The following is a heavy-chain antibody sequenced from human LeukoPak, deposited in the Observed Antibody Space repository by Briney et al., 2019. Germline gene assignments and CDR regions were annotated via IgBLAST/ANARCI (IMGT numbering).Heavy chain of an antibody. Sequence: KPSETLSLTCTVSGGSISSYYWSWIRQPPGKGLEWIGYIYYSGSTNYNPSLKSRVTISVDTSRNQFSLKLSSVTAADTAVYYCARVRGGSYYFDYWGQGTLVTVSS. J-gene: IGHJ4*02. CDR2: IYYSGST. CDR3: ARVRGGSYYFDY. D-gene: IGHD1-26*01. CDR1: GGSISSYY. V-gene: IGHV4-59*01.